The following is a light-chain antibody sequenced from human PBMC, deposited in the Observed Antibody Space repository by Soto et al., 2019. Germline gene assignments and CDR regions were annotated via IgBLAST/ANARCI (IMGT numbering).Light chain of an antibody. CDR2: EVS. CDR3: SSYAGSNPGV. Sequence: QSVLTQPPSASGSPGQSVTIPCTGTSSDVGGYNYVSWYQQRPGKAPKLMIYEVSKRPSGVPDRFSGPKSGNTASLTVSGLQAEDEADYYCSSYAGSNPGVFGTGTKVTVL. J-gene: IGLJ1*01. CDR1: SSDVGGYNY. V-gene: IGLV2-8*01.